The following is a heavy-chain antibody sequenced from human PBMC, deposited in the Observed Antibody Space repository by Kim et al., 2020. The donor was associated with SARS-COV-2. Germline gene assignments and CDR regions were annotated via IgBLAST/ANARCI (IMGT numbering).Heavy chain of an antibody. CDR3: ARVTGIAAAVPDY. CDR1: GGSISSYY. V-gene: IGHV4-59*13. J-gene: IGHJ4*02. D-gene: IGHD6-13*01. Sequence: SETLSLTCTVSGGSISSYYWSWIRQPPGKGLEWIGYIYYSGSTNYNPSLKSRVTISVDTSKNQFSLKLSSVTAADTAVYYCARVTGIAAAVPDYWGQGTLVTVSS. CDR2: IYYSGST.